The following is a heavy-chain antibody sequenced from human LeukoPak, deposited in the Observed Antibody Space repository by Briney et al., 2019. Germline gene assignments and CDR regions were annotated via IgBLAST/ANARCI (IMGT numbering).Heavy chain of an antibody. CDR1: GFIFSDYY. CDR2: ISNKGSSSTT. Sequence: GGSLRLSCAASGFIFSDYYMGWVRQAPWKGLEWVSYISNKGSSSTTYYADSVKGRFTISRDDAQNSLYLQMNSLRAEDTAVYYCASGAVSGSPGYWGQGTLVTVSS. J-gene: IGHJ4*02. CDR3: ASGAVSGSPGY. V-gene: IGHV3-11*04. D-gene: IGHD1-26*01.